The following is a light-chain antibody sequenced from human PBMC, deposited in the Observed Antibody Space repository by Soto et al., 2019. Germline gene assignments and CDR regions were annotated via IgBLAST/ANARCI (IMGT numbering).Light chain of an antibody. Sequence: QSVLSQPPSVSGAPGQRITISCTGSSSNIGANYDVHWYRQVPGTAPKLLMSDDNNRPSGVADRFSGSKSGTSASLAITRLQAEDEADYYCQSYDSSLNRVFGTGTKLTVL. J-gene: IGLJ1*01. V-gene: IGLV1-40*01. CDR2: DDN. CDR3: QSYDSSLNRV. CDR1: SSNIGANYD.